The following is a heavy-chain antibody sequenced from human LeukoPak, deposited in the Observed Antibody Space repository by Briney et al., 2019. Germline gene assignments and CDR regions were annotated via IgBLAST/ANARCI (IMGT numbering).Heavy chain of an antibody. CDR3: ARGAYYYDSSGYNWYFDL. CDR2: IYDSGST. D-gene: IGHD3-22*01. CDR1: GGSISRYY. J-gene: IGHJ2*01. V-gene: IGHV4-59*01. Sequence: KPSETLSLTCTVSGGSISRYYWSWIRQPPGKGLEWIGYIYDSGSTNYNPSLKSRVTISVDTSKKQFSLNLSSVTAADTAVYYCARGAYYYDSSGYNWYFDLWGRGTLVTVSS.